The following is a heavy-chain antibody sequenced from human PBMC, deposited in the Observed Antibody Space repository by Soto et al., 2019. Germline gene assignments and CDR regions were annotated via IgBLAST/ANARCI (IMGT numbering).Heavy chain of an antibody. CDR3: ARGPGSSDWRFSYYYMDV. Sequence: QVQLVQSGAEVKKPGASVKVSCTFTSYDINWVRQAAGQGLEWMAWMNPNSGDTRYAQKFQGRVTMTRDPXXXTXXMELSNLRSEDTAVYYCARGPGSSDWRFSYYYMDVWDQGTTVTVSS. V-gene: IGHV1-8*01. J-gene: IGHJ6*02. CDR1: FTSYD. D-gene: IGHD6-19*01. CDR2: MNPNSGDT.